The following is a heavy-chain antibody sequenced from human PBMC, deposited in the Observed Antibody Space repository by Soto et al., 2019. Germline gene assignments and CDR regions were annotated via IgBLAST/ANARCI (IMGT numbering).Heavy chain of an antibody. J-gene: IGHJ4*02. V-gene: IGHV3-48*01. CDR2: ISTNNDAI. D-gene: IGHD3-10*01. Sequence: EVQLVESGGGLVQRGGSLRLSCAASGFSISDCSMNWVRRAPGKGLEWISYISTNNDAIYYADSVKGRFTISRDNAKNSLYLQMNSLRAEDTAVYYCASVLGSRRSGSYPSYWGQGTLVTVSS. CDR1: GFSISDCS. CDR3: ASVLGSRRSGSYPSY.